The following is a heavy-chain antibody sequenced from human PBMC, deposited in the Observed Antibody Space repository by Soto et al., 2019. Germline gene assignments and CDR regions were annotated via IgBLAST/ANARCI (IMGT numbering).Heavy chain of an antibody. J-gene: IGHJ4*02. CDR3: ARGSYYSGWV. Sequence: PAQTLSLTCAISGDSVSSTSTAWSWIRQSPSRGLEWLGRTYYRSNWYTDYAVSVKSRITISPDTSKNQFSLQLNSVTPEDTAVYYCARGSYYSGWVWGQGTLVTLSS. CDR1: GDSVSSTSTA. D-gene: IGHD6-19*01. CDR2: TYYRSNWYT. V-gene: IGHV6-1*01.